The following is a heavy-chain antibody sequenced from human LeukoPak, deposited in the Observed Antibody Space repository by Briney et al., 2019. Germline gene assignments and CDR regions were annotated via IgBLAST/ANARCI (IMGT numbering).Heavy chain of an antibody. V-gene: IGHV4-61*01. CDR1: GGSVSSGSYY. D-gene: IGHD6-13*01. CDR2: ISYSGST. Sequence: SETLSLTCTVSGGSVSSGSYYWSWIRQPPGKGLEWIGYISYSGSTNYNPSLKSRVTISVDTSKNQFSLKLSSVTAADTAVYYCARWPAAAGNDYWGQGTLVTVSS. CDR3: ARWPAAAGNDY. J-gene: IGHJ4*02.